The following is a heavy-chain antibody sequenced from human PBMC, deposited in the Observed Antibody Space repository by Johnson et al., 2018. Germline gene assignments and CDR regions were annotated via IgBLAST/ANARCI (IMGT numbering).Heavy chain of an antibody. V-gene: IGHV3-23*04. CDR3: AKGSGSAHYYMDV. CDR2: ISGSGGST. CDR1: GFTLSSYA. J-gene: IGHJ6*03. Sequence: EVQLVESGGGLVQXGGSXRLXCAASGFTLSSYAMSWVRQAPGKGLEGVSTISGSGGSTYYADSVKGRFTISRDNAKNTVYVQINSLRAEDTAVYYCAKGSGSAHYYMDVWGKGTTVTVSS.